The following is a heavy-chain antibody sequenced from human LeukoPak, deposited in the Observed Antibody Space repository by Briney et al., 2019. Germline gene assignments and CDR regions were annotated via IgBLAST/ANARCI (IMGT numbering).Heavy chain of an antibody. CDR1: GFTFSSYA. Sequence: PGGSLRLSCAASGFTFSSYAMHWVRQAPGKGLEWVAVISYDGSNKYYADSVKGRFTISRDNSKNTLYLQMNSLRAEDTAVYYCARDSEYYYDSSGFGYWGQGTLVTVSS. D-gene: IGHD3-22*01. CDR3: ARDSEYYYDSSGFGY. V-gene: IGHV3-30-3*01. J-gene: IGHJ4*02. CDR2: ISYDGSNK.